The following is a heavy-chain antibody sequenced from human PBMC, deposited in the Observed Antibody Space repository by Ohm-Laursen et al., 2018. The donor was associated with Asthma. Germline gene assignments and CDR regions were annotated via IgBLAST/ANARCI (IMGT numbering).Heavy chain of an antibody. V-gene: IGHV1-69*01. D-gene: IGHD6-6*01. J-gene: IGHJ6*02. Sequence: GSSVKVSCKASGGTFSSYAISWVRQAPGQGLEWMGGIIPIFGTANYAQKFQGRVTITADESTSTAYMELSSLRSEDTAVYYCAGIYSSSFTDYYGMDVWGQGTTVTVSS. CDR2: IIPIFGTA. CDR3: AGIYSSSFTDYYGMDV. CDR1: GGTFSSYA.